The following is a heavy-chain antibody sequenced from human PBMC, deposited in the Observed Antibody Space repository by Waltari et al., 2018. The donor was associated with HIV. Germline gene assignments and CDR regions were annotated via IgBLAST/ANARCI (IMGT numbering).Heavy chain of an antibody. J-gene: IGHJ4*02. V-gene: IGHV4-34*01. CDR1: NDDGPSFSDYWWSFRDYY. CDR3: ARAVGYDYVWGSYADF. Sequence: QVQLHPWGAGLLKPSETLSLTCAVYNDDGPSFSDYWWSFRDYYWTWMRQSPVKGLEWIGEVDHTGSTNYNGAFRGRVSVSVDTSKKQFSLRLSSVSDADTAVYFCARAVGYDYVWGSYADFWAQGTQVTVSS. CDR2: VDHTGST. D-gene: IGHD3-16*01.